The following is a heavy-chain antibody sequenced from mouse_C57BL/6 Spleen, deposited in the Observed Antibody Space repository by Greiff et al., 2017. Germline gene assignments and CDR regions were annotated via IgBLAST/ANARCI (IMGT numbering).Heavy chain of an antibody. J-gene: IGHJ1*03. Sequence: VKLQESGAELVRPGASVTLSCKASGYTFTDYEMHWVKQTPVHGLEWIGAIDPETGGTAYNQKFKGKAILTADKSSSTAYMELRSLTSEDSAVYYCTRWDYYGSSYGYFDVWGTGTTVTVSS. D-gene: IGHD1-1*01. CDR3: TRWDYYGSSYGYFDV. V-gene: IGHV1-15*01. CDR2: IDPETGGT. CDR1: GYTFTDYE.